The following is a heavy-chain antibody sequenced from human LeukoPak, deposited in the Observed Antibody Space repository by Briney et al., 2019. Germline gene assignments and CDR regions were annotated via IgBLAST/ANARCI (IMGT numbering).Heavy chain of an antibody. J-gene: IGHJ4*02. CDR2: IYYSGST. V-gene: IGHV4-39*01. Sequence: PSETLSLTCTVSGGSISSSSYYWGWIRQPPGKGLEWFGSIYYSGSTYYNPSLKSRVTISVDTSKNQFSLKLSSVTAADTAVYYCARGWLRPYTYYFDFWGQGTLVTVSS. D-gene: IGHD5-12*01. CDR1: GGSISSSSYY. CDR3: ARGWLRPYTYYFDF.